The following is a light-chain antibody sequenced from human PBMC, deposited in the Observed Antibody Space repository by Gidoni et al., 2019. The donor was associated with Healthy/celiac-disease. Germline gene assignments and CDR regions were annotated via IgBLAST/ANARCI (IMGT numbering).Light chain of an antibody. J-gene: IGLJ1*01. CDR1: SSDVGGYNY. CDR2: AVS. CDR3: SSYTSSSTLGV. Sequence: QSALTQPASVSGSPGQSITISCTGTSSDVGGYNYVSWYQQHPGKAPKLMIYAVSNRPSGVSHRFSGSKSGNTASLTISGLQAEDEADYYCSSYTSSSTLGVFGTGTKVTVL. V-gene: IGLV2-14*03.